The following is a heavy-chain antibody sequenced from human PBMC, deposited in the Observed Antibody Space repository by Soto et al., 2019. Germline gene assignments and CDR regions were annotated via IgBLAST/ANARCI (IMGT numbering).Heavy chain of an antibody. D-gene: IGHD2-8*02. Sequence: GVSLRLSCAASGFICSSYDMSWVRQAPGKGLEWVSTILVDGRTFYVDSVKGRFTISRDSSQNTVYLQMNSLTAGDTALYYCAKATATGGGAFDICGQETMVTVSS. CDR1: GFICSSYD. CDR2: ILVDGRT. V-gene: IGHV3-23*01. J-gene: IGHJ3*02. CDR3: AKATATGGGAFDI.